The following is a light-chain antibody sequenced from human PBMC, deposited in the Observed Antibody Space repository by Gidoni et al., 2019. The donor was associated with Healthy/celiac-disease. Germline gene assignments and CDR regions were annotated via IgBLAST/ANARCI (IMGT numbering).Light chain of an antibody. CDR3: QQYGSSPYT. V-gene: IGKV3-20*01. CDR2: GAS. J-gene: IGKJ2*01. Sequence: EIVLTQSPGTLSLSPGERATLSCRASQSVSSSHLAWYQQKPGQAPRLLIYGASRATGIPDRFSGSGSGTDFTLTISRLEPEDFAVYYCQQYGSSPYTFGQGTRLEIK. CDR1: QSVSSSH.